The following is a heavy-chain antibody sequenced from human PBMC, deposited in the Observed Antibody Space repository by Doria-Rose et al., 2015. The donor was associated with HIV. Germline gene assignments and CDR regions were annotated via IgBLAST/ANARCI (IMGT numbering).Heavy chain of an antibody. CDR2: ISASGTT. D-gene: IGHD3-10*01. Sequence: VQLQESGPGLVRPSQTLSLTCTVSGDSISSGDSFWSWIRQPPGKGPEWIGYISASGTTYYYPSLRGRLTISLDASKTQFSLILNSVTAADTAVYYCARARNYGFPHFFDFWGQGTLVTVSS. CDR3: ARARNYGFPHFFDF. J-gene: IGHJ4*02. CDR1: GDSISSGDSF. V-gene: IGHV4-30-4*01.